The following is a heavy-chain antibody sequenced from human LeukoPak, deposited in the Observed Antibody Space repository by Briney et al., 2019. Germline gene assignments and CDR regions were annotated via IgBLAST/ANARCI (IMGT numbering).Heavy chain of an antibody. Sequence: GGSLRLSCAASGFTFSSYWMSWVRQAPGKGLEWVAHIKQDGSEKYYVDSVKGRFTISRDNAKNSLYLQMNSLRAEDTAVYYCARDKSSGWYGGYYYYGMDVWGQGTTVTVSS. CDR3: ARDKSSGWYGGYYYYGMDV. CDR2: IKQDGSEK. D-gene: IGHD6-19*01. V-gene: IGHV3-7*01. J-gene: IGHJ6*02. CDR1: GFTFSSYW.